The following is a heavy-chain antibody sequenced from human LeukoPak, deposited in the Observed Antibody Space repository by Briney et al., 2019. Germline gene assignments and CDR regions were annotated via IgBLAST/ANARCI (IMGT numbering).Heavy chain of an antibody. CDR2: IRYDGSNK. CDR1: GFTFSSSA. CDR3: AKDQGFSDSSGYYPNLFDY. J-gene: IGHJ4*02. D-gene: IGHD3-22*01. Sequence: GGSLRLSCAASGFTFSSSAMNWVRQAPGKGLEWVAFIRYDGSNKYYADSVKGRFTISRDNSKNTLYLQMNSLRAEDTAVYYCAKDQGFSDSSGYYPNLFDYWGQGTLVTVSS. V-gene: IGHV3-30*02.